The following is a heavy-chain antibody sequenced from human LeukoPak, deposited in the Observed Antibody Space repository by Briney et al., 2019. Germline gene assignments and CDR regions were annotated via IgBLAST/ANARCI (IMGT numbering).Heavy chain of an antibody. V-gene: IGHV4-59*08. CDR3: ARHYSTDPFDY. D-gene: IGHD4-11*01. CDR2: ISYSGST. J-gene: IGHJ4*02. CDR1: GASISSYY. Sequence: PSETLSLTCTVSGASISSYYWSWIRQPPGKGLEWVACISYSGSTNYSPSLKTRLTVSVDTSKSQISLELSSVTAADTATYYCARHYSTDPFDYWGRGTPVTVSS.